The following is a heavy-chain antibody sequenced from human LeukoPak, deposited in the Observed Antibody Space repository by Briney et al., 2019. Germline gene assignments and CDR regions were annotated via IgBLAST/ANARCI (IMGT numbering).Heavy chain of an antibody. D-gene: IGHD3-22*01. V-gene: IGHV4-4*02. CDR2: IYHSGST. CDR3: ARIVVVVITTSGAFDI. CDR1: GGSISSSNW. Sequence: SETLSLTCAVSGGSISSSNWWSWVRQPPGKGLEWIGEIYHSGSTNYNPSPKSRVTISVDKSKNQFSLKLSSVTAADTAVYYCARIVVVVITTSGAFDIWGQGTMVTVSS. J-gene: IGHJ3*02.